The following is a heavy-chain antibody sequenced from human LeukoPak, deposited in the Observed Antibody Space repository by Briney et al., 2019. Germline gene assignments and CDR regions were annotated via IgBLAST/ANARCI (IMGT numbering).Heavy chain of an antibody. V-gene: IGHV3-30*18. Sequence: GGSLRLSCAASGFTFRSYWMSWVRQAPGKGLEWVAVISYDGSNKYYADSVKGRFTISRDNSNNMMYLQMNSLRVEDTAVYYCAKDRWASMVRGITYYDYWGQGTLVTVSS. CDR2: ISYDGSNK. CDR3: AKDRWASMVRGITYYDY. J-gene: IGHJ4*02. CDR1: GFTFRSYW. D-gene: IGHD3-10*01.